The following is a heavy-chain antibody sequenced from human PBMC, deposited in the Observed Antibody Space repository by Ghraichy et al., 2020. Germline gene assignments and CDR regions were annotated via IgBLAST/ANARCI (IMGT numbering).Heavy chain of an antibody. CDR2: IKQDGSEA. CDR1: GFIFSSYW. J-gene: IGHJ4*02. CDR3: ARVVIITLSQHTAFDF. D-gene: IGHD3-9*01. Sequence: LSLTCAASGFIFSSYWMSWVRQAPGKGLEWVANIKQDGSEAYHVDSVKGRFTISRDNTKNSLYLQMNSLRAEDTAVYYCARVVIITLSQHTAFDFWGQGTLVTVSS. V-gene: IGHV3-7*03.